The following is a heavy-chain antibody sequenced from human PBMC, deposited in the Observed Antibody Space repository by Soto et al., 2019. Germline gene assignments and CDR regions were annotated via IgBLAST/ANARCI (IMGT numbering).Heavy chain of an antibody. D-gene: IGHD6-19*01. CDR1: GFTFSSYA. Sequence: AGGSLSLSCAASGFTFSSYAMHWVRQAPGKGLEWVAVISYDGSNKYYADSVKGRFTISRDNSKNTLYLQMNSLRAEDTAVYYYAREVSGYSSGWHRYFDYWGQGTLVTVSS. CDR2: ISYDGSNK. J-gene: IGHJ4*02. V-gene: IGHV3-30-3*01. CDR3: AREVSGYSSGWHRYFDY.